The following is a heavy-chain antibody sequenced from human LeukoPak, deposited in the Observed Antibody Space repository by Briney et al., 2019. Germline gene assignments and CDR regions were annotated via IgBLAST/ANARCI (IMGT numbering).Heavy chain of an antibody. CDR2: ISGSGSST. D-gene: IGHD2-2*01. CDR1: GFTFSSYA. V-gene: IGHV3-23*01. J-gene: IGHJ4*02. CDR3: AKDLMGSTCCISGFDY. Sequence: PGGSLILSFAVSGFTFSSYARRWLRRAPGKGLEWVSSISGSGSSTDYADSVKGRFTISRDNSKNTLYLQMNSLRAEDTAVYYCAKDLMGSTCCISGFDYWGQGTLVTVSS.